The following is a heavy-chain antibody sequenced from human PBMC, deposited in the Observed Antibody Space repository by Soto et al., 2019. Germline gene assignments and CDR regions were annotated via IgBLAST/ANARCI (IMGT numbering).Heavy chain of an antibody. J-gene: IGHJ6*02. CDR1: GGSISSSSYY. Sequence: SETLSLTCTVSGGSISSSSYYWGWIRQPPGKGLEWIGSIYYSGSTYYNPSLKSRVTISVDTSKNQFSLKLSSVTAADTAVYYCARHGSGHPVGYCSSTSCYGVYGMDVWGQGTTVTVSS. CDR2: IYYSGST. CDR3: ARHGSGHPVGYCSSTSCYGVYGMDV. D-gene: IGHD2-2*01. V-gene: IGHV4-39*01.